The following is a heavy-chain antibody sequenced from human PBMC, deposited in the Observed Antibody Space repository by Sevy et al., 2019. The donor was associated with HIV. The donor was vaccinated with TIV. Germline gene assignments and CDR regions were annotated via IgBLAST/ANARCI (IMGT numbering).Heavy chain of an antibody. CDR2: ISPNTGNT. J-gene: IGHJ3*01. Sequence: ASVKVSCRTSGYTFPDYGISWVRQAPGQGLEWMGWISPNTGNTEYPQKFQGRLTVTTDTSTTTAYMELRSLRSDDTAIYYCARERTTWTDALDVWGQGTMVTVSS. CDR1: GYTFPDYG. D-gene: IGHD1-1*01. CDR3: ARERTTWTDALDV. V-gene: IGHV1-18*04.